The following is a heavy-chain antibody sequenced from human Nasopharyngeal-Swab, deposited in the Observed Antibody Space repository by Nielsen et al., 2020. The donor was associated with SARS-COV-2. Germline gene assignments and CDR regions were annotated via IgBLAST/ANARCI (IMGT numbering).Heavy chain of an antibody. D-gene: IGHD3-10*01. CDR2: IYPGDSDT. Sequence: KVSCKGSGYSLTSYWIGWVRQMPGKGLEWMGIIYPGDSDTRYSPSFQGQVTISADKSISTAYLQWSSLKASDTAMYYCARLGITMVRGVSGGYYFDYWGQGTLVTVSS. CDR3: ARLGITMVRGVSGGYYFDY. V-gene: IGHV5-51*01. J-gene: IGHJ4*02. CDR1: GYSLTSYW.